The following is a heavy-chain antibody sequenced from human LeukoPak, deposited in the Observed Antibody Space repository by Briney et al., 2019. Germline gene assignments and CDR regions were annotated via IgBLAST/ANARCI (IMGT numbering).Heavy chain of an antibody. J-gene: IGHJ4*02. V-gene: IGHV3-15*01. CDR1: GFTFSNAW. CDR3: TTEIVGATRVY. Sequence: GGSLRLSCAASGFTFSNAWMSWVRQAPGKGLEWVGRIKSKTDGGTTDYAAPAKGRFTISRDDSKNTLYLQMNSLKTEDTAVYYCTTEIVGATRVYWGQGTLVTVSS. CDR2: IKSKTDGGTT. D-gene: IGHD1-26*01.